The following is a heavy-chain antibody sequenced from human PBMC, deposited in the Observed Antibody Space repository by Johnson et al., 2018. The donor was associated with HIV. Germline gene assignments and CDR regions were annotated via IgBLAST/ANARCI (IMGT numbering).Heavy chain of an antibody. Sequence: VQLVESGGGLVQPGGSLRLSCAASGFTLSSYWIHWVRQAPGKGLAWVSYISTITNTVFYAGSVKGRLTISRDNAKNSLYLQMNSLRAEDTAVYYCARVGVVGVPNAFDVSGQGTLVTVSS. CDR2: ISTITNTV. D-gene: IGHD2-15*01. CDR1: GFTLSSYW. V-gene: IGHV3-48*04. CDR3: ARVGVVGVPNAFDV. J-gene: IGHJ3*01.